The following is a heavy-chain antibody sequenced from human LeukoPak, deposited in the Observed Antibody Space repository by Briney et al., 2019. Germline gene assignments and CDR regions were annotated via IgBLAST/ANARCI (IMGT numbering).Heavy chain of an antibody. D-gene: IGHD7-27*01. J-gene: IGHJ4*02. CDR3: ARVYGALNWDYFDY. V-gene: IGHV4-34*01. CDR2: INHSGST. Sequence: SETLSLTCAVYGGSFSGYYWSWIRQPPGKGLEWIGEINHSGSTNYNPSLKSRVTISVDTSKNQFSLKLSSVTAADTAVYYCARVYGALNWDYFDYWGQGTLVTVSS. CDR1: GGSFSGYY.